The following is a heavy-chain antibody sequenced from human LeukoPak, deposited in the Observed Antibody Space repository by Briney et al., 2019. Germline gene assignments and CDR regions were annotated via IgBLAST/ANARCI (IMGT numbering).Heavy chain of an antibody. D-gene: IGHD2-15*01. CDR1: GLSIGDNS. CDR2: ISWDESTT. Sequence: GGSLRLSCAASGLSIGDNSMHWVRQAPGKGLEWVSLISWDESTTYYSDSVKGRFTVSRDSSKNSLHLQMNSLRTEDTALYYCARGPNRWWVVSRNWGMDVWGRGTTVTVSS. V-gene: IGHV3-43*01. CDR3: ARGPNRWWVVSRNWGMDV. J-gene: IGHJ6*02.